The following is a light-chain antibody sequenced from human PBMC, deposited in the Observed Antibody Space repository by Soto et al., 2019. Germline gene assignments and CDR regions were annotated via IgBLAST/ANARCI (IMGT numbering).Light chain of an antibody. CDR2: SNN. CDR1: SSNIGSNT. V-gene: IGLV1-44*01. Sequence: QSVLTQPPSASGTPGQRVTFSCSGSSSNIGSNTVNWYQQLPGTAPKLLIYSNNQRPSGVPDRFSGSKSGTSASLAISGLQSEDEADYYCAAWDDSPNGVVFGGGTQLTVL. CDR3: AAWDDSPNGVV. J-gene: IGLJ2*01.